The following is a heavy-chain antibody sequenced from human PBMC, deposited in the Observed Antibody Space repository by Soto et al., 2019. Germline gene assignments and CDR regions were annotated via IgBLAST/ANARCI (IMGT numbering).Heavy chain of an antibody. V-gene: IGHV1-18*04. CDR3: ARDTVDIVATTLYYFDY. Sequence: ASGKVSCKASGYTFTSYGISWVRQAPGQGLEWMGWISAYNGNTNYAQKLQGRVTMTTDTSTSTAYMELRSLRSDDTAVYYCARDTVDIVATTLYYFDYWGQGTLVTVSS. CDR1: GYTFTSYG. D-gene: IGHD5-12*01. CDR2: ISAYNGNT. J-gene: IGHJ4*02.